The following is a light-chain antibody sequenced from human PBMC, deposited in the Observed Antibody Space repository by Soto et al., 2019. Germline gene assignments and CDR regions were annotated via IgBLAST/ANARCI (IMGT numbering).Light chain of an antibody. CDR3: QQYNNWPPWT. J-gene: IGKJ1*01. Sequence: EIVMTQSPATLSVSPGVRATLSCRASQSVSSNLAWYQQKPGQAHRLLIYGASTRATVIPARFSGSGSGTDLTLTISSQQSEDFAVYYCQQYNNWPPWTFGQGTKVEIK. CDR2: GAS. V-gene: IGKV3-15*01. CDR1: QSVSSN.